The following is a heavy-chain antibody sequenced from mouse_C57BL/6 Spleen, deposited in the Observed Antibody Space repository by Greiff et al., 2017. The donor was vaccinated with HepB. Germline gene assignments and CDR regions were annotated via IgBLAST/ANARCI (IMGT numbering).Heavy chain of an antibody. V-gene: IGHV1-15*01. CDR1: GYIFTDYE. J-gene: IGHJ1*03. CDR3: ARRGSPYWYFDV. Sequence: QVQLQQSGAELVRPGASVTLSCKASGYIFTDYEMHWVKQTPVHGLEWIGAIDPETSGTAYNQKFKDKATLTVDKSSSTAYMQLSSLTSEDSAVYYCARRGSPYWYFDVWGTGTTVTVSS. CDR2: IDPETSGT. D-gene: IGHD1-1*01.